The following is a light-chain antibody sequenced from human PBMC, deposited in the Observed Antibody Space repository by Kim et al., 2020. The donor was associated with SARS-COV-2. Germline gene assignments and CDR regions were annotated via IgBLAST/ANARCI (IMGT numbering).Light chain of an antibody. CDR3: QQYKRYPWT. V-gene: IGKV1-5*03. CDR2: KAS. CDR1: QRTSSW. Sequence: ASVGDRDSITCRARQRTSSWLALYQQKQGEAPKRLFHKASTIEGAVPSRFSGSESGTEFSLTISSLQPDDFATHYCQQYKRYPWTLGHGTKVDIK. J-gene: IGKJ1*01.